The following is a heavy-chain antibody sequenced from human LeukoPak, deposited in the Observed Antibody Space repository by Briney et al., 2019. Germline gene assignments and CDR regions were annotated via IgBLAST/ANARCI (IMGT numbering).Heavy chain of an antibody. Sequence: SETLSLTCTVSGGSISSYYWSWIRQPPGKGLEWIGYIYYSGSTNYNPSLKSRVTISVDTSKNQFSLKVSSVTAADTAVYYCASDRFGGNWFDPWGQGTLVTVSS. CDR3: ASDRFGGNWFDP. CDR2: IYYSGST. CDR1: GGSISSYY. J-gene: IGHJ5*02. V-gene: IGHV4-59*01. D-gene: IGHD3-10*01.